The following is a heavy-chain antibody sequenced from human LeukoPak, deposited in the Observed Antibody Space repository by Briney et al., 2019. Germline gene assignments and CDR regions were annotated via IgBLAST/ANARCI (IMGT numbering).Heavy chain of an antibody. J-gene: IGHJ4*02. CDR2: INNDGSSA. Sequence: GGSLRLSCAASGFTFNNYWIHWVRHVPGKGLVWVSRINNDGSSASYVDSVKGRFTISRDNAKNTLFLQMNSLRAEDTAVYYCARDRTRDGYNQGRVFDYWGQGTLVTVSS. CDR1: GFTFNNYW. D-gene: IGHD5-24*01. V-gene: IGHV3-74*01. CDR3: ARDRTRDGYNQGRVFDY.